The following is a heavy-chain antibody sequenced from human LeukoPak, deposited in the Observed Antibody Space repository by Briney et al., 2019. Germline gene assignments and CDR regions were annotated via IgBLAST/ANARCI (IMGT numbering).Heavy chain of an antibody. D-gene: IGHD3-10*01. V-gene: IGHV3-74*01. Sequence: GGSLRLSCAASGFTFSSYWMHWVRQAPGKGLVWVSRINTDGSSTSYADSVKGRFTISRDNAKNTLYLQMNSLRAEDTAVYYCARDSGVWFGELFIDYWGQGTLVTVSS. CDR1: GFTFSSYW. J-gene: IGHJ4*02. CDR2: INTDGSST. CDR3: ARDSGVWFGELFIDY.